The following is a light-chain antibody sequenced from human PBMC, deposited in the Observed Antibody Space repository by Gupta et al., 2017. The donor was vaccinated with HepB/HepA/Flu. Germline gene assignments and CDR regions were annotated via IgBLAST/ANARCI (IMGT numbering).Light chain of an antibody. V-gene: IGKV1-5*03. CDR2: KTS. J-gene: IGKJ1*01. CDR1: QTFTVTSW. Sequence: DIQLTQSPSTLSASVGDRVIITCRASQTFTVTSWLAWYQQKPGKAPKLLISKTSTLHSGVPSRFSGSGYGTEFTLTISGLQPDDSATYYCQLQQYESYSWTFGQGTKVEI. CDR3: QQYESYSWT.